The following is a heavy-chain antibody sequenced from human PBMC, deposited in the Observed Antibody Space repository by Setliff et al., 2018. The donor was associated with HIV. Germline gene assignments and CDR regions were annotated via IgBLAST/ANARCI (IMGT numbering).Heavy chain of an antibody. D-gene: IGHD3-22*01. Sequence: SETLSLTCAVSGGSISSYYWSWIRQSPEKGLEWIGYIYHNGITNYNPSLKSRVTVSVDTSKNQFSLKLSSVTAADTAVYYCARAGYYGSTSYWEYFQHWGQGTLVTVSS. V-gene: IGHV4-59*01. J-gene: IGHJ1*01. CDR1: GGSISSYY. CDR3: ARAGYYGSTSYWEYFQH. CDR2: IYHNGIT.